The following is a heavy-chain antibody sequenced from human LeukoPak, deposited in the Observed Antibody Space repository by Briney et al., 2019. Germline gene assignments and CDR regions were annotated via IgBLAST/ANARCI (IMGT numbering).Heavy chain of an antibody. Sequence: TGGSLRLSCAASGFTFSSYWMHWVRQAPGKGLVWVSRINSDGSSTGYADSVRGRFSISRDNAKNTLYLQMNSLRAEDTAVYYCARKLSGSGRQFRTGSNFYMDVWGKGTTVTVSS. CDR2: INSDGSST. J-gene: IGHJ6*03. D-gene: IGHD3-10*01. V-gene: IGHV3-74*01. CDR3: ARKLSGSGRQFRTGSNFYMDV. CDR1: GFTFSSYW.